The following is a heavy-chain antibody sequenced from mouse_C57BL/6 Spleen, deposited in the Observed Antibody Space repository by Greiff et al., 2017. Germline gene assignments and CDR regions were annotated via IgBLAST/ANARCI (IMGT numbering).Heavy chain of an antibody. Sequence: VQLQQSGPELVKPGASVKISCKASGYSFTGYYMNWVKQSPEKSLEWIGEINPSTGGTTYNQKFKAKATLTVDKSSSTAYMQLKSLTSEDSAVYYCARDLAYGGQGTLVTVSA. J-gene: IGHJ3*01. CDR2: INPSTGGT. V-gene: IGHV1-42*01. CDR3: ARDLAY. CDR1: GYSFTGYY.